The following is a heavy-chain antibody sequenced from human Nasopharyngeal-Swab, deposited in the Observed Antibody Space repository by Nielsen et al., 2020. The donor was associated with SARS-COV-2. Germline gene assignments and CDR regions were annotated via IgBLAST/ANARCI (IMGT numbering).Heavy chain of an antibody. D-gene: IGHD2-2*03. J-gene: IGHJ6*02. Sequence: GGSLGLSCAASGFTFSSYSMNWVRQAPGKGLEWVSYISSSSSTIYYADSVKGRFTISRDNAKNSLYLQMNSLRDEDTAVYYCAREMDIVVVPAAKEVYGMDVWGQGTTVTVSS. CDR1: GFTFSSYS. CDR2: ISSSSSTI. V-gene: IGHV3-48*02. CDR3: AREMDIVVVPAAKEVYGMDV.